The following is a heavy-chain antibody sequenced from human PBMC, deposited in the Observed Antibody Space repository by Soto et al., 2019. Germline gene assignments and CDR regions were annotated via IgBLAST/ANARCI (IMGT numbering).Heavy chain of an antibody. CDR3: ARECCSGRHYAH. CDR2: IYSDGTT. Sequence: EVHLVETGGDLILPGGSLRLSCSTSVFNVSSSYMSWVRQAPGKGLEWVSSIYSDGTTDYADSVKCRFTISRDSSRNMVFLQMKGLRGEDTAVYYCARECCSGRHYAHWGQGSLVTVSS. CDR1: VFNVSSSY. V-gene: IGHV3-53*02. J-gene: IGHJ4*02. D-gene: IGHD1-26*01.